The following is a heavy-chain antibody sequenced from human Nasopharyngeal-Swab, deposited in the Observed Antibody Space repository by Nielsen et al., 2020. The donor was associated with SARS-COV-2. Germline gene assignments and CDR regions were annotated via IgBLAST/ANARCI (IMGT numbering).Heavy chain of an antibody. CDR3: ARDAPAHYGAFY. D-gene: IGHD4-17*01. J-gene: IGHJ4*02. CDR2: IKEDGSQK. CDR1: GFTFSDYW. V-gene: IGHV3-7*01. Sequence: GESLKISCVASGFTFSDYWMNWARQAPGMGLEWVANIKEDGSQKNYADSVKGRFTISRDSSKNTLYLQMDSLRGEDTAVYYCARDAPAHYGAFYWGRGTLVTVSS.